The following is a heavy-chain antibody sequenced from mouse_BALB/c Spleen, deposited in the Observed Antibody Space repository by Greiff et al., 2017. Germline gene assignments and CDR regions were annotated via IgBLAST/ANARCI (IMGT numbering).Heavy chain of an antibody. V-gene: IGHV14-3*02. Sequence: EVKLQESGAELVKPGASVKLSCTASGFNIKDTYMHWVKQRPEQGLEWIGRIDPANGNTKYDPKFQGKATITADTSSNTAYLQLSSLTSEDTAVYYCARDYGSPPLFFDVWGAGTTVTVSS. CDR3: ARDYGSPPLFFDV. J-gene: IGHJ1*01. D-gene: IGHD1-1*01. CDR2: IDPANGNT. CDR1: GFNIKDTY.